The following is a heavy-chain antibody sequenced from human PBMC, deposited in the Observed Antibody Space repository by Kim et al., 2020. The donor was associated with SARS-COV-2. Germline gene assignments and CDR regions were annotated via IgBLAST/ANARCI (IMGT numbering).Heavy chain of an antibody. CDR3: ARANILTGYSPPINYFDY. J-gene: IGHJ4*02. CDR1: GFTFSSYS. Sequence: GGSLRLSCAASGFTFSSYSMNWVRQAPGKGLEWVSYISSSSSTIYYADSVKGRFTISRDNAKNSLYLQMNSLRDEDTAVYYCARANILTGYSPPINYFDYWGQGTLVTVSS. D-gene: IGHD3-9*01. CDR2: ISSSSSTI. V-gene: IGHV3-48*02.